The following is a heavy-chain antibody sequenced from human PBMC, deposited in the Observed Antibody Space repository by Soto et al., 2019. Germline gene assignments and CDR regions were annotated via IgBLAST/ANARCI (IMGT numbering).Heavy chain of an antibody. J-gene: IGHJ5*02. V-gene: IGHV3-23*01. D-gene: IGHD2-2*01. CDR3: AKHAEYQLVSWFDP. Sequence: EVQLLESGGGLVQPGGSLRLSCAVSGFSFSTYAMSWVRQAPGKGLEWASGISAGGGNTYYADSVRGRFTIPRDNSKDTLYLQITSLRAEDTAFYYCAKHAEYQLVSWFDPWGQGTLVTVSS. CDR1: GFSFSTYA. CDR2: ISAGGGNT.